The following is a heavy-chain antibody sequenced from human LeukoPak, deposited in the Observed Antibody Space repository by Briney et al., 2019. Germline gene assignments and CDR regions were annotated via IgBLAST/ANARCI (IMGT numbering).Heavy chain of an antibody. CDR3: ARVRTEWYIDL. D-gene: IGHD2-8*02. CDR2: MKEDGGEK. Sequence: PGGSLRLSCAASGFIFSPYWVTWVRQAPGMGLEWVANMKEDGGEKLYADSVRGRFTISRDNAKNSLYLQMNSLRVEDTGVYYCARVRTEWYIDLWGRGTLVTVST. V-gene: IGHV3-7*01. J-gene: IGHJ2*01. CDR1: GFIFSPYW.